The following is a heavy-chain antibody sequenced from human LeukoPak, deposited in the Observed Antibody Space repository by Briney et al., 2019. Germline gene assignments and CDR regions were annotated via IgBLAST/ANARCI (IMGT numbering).Heavy chain of an antibody. D-gene: IGHD2-2*01. Sequence: PGRSLRLSCAASGFTFSSYGMHWVRQAPGKGLEWVAVIWYDGSNKYYADSVKGRFTISRDNSKNTLYLQMNSLRAEDTAVYYCARGKSSTSCPGDYWGEGTLVTVPS. CDR2: IWYDGSNK. CDR3: ARGKSSTSCPGDY. V-gene: IGHV3-33*01. CDR1: GFTFSSYG. J-gene: IGHJ4*02.